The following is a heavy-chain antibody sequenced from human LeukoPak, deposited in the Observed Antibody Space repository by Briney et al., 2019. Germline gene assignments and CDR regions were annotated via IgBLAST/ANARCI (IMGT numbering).Heavy chain of an antibody. D-gene: IGHD5-24*01. Sequence: SETLSLTCGVYGGSFSGYYWSWIRQPPGKGLEWIGEINHRGSTNYNPSLKSRVTTSVDTSKNQFSLKLSSVTAADTAVYYCARKALMDYYMDVWGKGTTVTISS. CDR1: GGSFSGYY. V-gene: IGHV4-34*01. CDR3: ARKALMDYYMDV. CDR2: INHRGST. J-gene: IGHJ6*03.